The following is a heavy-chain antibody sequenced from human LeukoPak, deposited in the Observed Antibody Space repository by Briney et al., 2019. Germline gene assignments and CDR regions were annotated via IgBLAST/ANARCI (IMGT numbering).Heavy chain of an antibody. V-gene: IGHV3-74*01. CDR1: GFTFSSYW. CDR2: INTDGSGT. J-gene: IGHJ4*02. CDR3: ARDQGPYY. Sequence: GGSLRLSCVVSGFTFSSYWMYWVRQAPGEGLVWVSRINTDGSGTRYADSVKGRFTISRDNAKNTLYLQMNSLRAEDTAVYYCARDQGPYYWGQGTRVTVSS.